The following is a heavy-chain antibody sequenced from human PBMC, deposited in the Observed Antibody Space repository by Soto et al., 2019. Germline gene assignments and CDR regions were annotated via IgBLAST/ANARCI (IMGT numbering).Heavy chain of an antibody. CDR3: ARHEYPKSMTTHWFDP. CDR2: IYYSGST. Sequence: QVQLQESGPGLVKPSETLSLTCTVSGGSISSYYWSWIRQPPGKGLEWIGYIYYSGSTNYNPSLKSRVTISVDTSKNQFSLKLSSVTAADTAVYYCARHEYPKSMTTHWFDPWGQGTLVTVSS. V-gene: IGHV4-59*08. D-gene: IGHD2-2*01. CDR1: GGSISSYY. J-gene: IGHJ5*02.